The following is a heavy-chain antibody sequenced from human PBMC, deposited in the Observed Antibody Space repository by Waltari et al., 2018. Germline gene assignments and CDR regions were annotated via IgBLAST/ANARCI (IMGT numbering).Heavy chain of an antibody. Sequence: QVQLVESGGGVVQPGRSLRLSCAASGFTFSSSAMHWVRPAPGKGLEWVAVISYDGSNKYYADSVKGRFTISRDNSKNTLYLQMNSLRAEDTAVYYCARLAHPYDILTGSDYWGQGTLVTVSS. CDR3: ARLAHPYDILTGSDY. D-gene: IGHD3-9*01. J-gene: IGHJ4*02. CDR1: GFTFSSSA. CDR2: ISYDGSNK. V-gene: IGHV3-30-3*01.